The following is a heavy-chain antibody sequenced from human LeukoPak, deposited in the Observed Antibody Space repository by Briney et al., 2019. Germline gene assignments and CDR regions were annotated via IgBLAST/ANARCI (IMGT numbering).Heavy chain of an antibody. J-gene: IGHJ4*02. D-gene: IGHD2-15*01. Sequence: GGSLRLSCAASGFTFSDYYMSWLRQAPGKGLEWVSYISSSGSTIYYADSVKGRFTISRDNAKNSLYLQMNSLRAEDTAVYYCARVVVVGDPFDYWGQGTLVTVSS. CDR1: GFTFSDYY. CDR2: ISSSGSTI. V-gene: IGHV3-11*01. CDR3: ARVVVVGDPFDY.